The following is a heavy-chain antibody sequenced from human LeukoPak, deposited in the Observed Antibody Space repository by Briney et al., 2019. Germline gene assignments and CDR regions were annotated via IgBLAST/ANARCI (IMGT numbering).Heavy chain of an antibody. D-gene: IGHD6-19*01. Sequence: GGSLRLSCAASGFTFSSYAMSWVSQAPGKGLEWVSTISGSGLSTYYADSVKGRFTISRDNSNNTLYLQMNSLRVEDTAVYYCAKSRVAVAAPRNWFDPWGQGTLVTVSS. V-gene: IGHV3-23*01. CDR2: ISGSGLST. CDR3: AKSRVAVAAPRNWFDP. J-gene: IGHJ5*02. CDR1: GFTFSSYA.